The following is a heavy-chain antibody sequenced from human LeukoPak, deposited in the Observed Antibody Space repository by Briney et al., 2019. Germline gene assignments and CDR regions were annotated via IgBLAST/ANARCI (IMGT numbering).Heavy chain of an antibody. CDR3: AKDAWSGNGVYDPFDI. V-gene: IGHV3-23*01. CDR1: GFSFSTRA. J-gene: IGHJ3*02. D-gene: IGHD2-8*01. CDR2: IGGGDT. Sequence: PGGSLRLSCVASGFSFSTRAMNWVRQAPGKGLEWVSTIGGGDTYYADSVKGRFIISRDDSKNTLHLQMSSLRADDTALYYCAKDAWSGNGVYDPFDIWGQGTMVTVS.